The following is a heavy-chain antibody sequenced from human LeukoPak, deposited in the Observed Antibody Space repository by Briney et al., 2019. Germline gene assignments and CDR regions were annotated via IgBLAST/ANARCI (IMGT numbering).Heavy chain of an antibody. Sequence: ASVKVSCKASGYTFTGYYMHWVRQAPGQGLEWMGWINPNSGGTYYAQKFQGRVTMTRDTSISTAYMELSRLRSDDTAVYYCARDQYSSSWTFDYWGQETLVTVSS. CDR2: INPNSGGT. J-gene: IGHJ4*02. CDR3: ARDQYSSSWTFDY. CDR1: GYTFTGYY. D-gene: IGHD6-13*01. V-gene: IGHV1-2*02.